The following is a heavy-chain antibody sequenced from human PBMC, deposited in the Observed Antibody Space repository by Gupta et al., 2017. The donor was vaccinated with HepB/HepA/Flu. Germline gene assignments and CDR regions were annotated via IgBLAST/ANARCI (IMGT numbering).Heavy chain of an antibody. CDR2: IKSKTDGGTT. CDR3: TTDLFFLVRAYTLDY. J-gene: IGHJ4*02. CDR1: GFTFSNAW. D-gene: IGHD2-2*01. Sequence: EVQLVESGGGLVKPGGSLRLSCAASGFTFSNAWMSWVRQAPGKGLEWVGRIKSKTDGGTTDYAAPVKGRFTISRDDSKNTLYLQMNSLKTEDTAVYYCTTDLFFLVRAYTLDYWGQGTLVTVSS. V-gene: IGHV3-15*01.